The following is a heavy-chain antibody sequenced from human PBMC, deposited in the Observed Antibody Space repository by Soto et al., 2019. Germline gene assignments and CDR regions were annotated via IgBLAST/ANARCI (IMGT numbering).Heavy chain of an antibody. Sequence: QVQLQQWGAGLLKPSETLSLTCAVYGGSFRGYYWSWIRQPPGKGLEWIGEINHSGSTNYNPSLKSRVTISVDTSKNQFSLKLSSVTAADTAVYYCARGLGIAAAAWFDPWGQGTLVTVSS. CDR1: GGSFRGYY. J-gene: IGHJ5*02. V-gene: IGHV4-34*01. CDR2: INHSGST. D-gene: IGHD6-13*01. CDR3: ARGLGIAAAAWFDP.